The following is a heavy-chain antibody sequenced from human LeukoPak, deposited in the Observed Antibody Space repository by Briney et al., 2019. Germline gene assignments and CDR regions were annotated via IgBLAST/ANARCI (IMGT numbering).Heavy chain of an antibody. Sequence: SETLSLTCTVSGGSISSSSYYWGWVRQPPGKGLEWIGSIHYSGSTYYNPSLKSRVTISVDTSKNQFSLKLSSVTAADTAVYYCARDTRDSSSWGIFDYWGQGTLVTVSS. CDR3: ARDTRDSSSWGIFDY. D-gene: IGHD6-6*01. J-gene: IGHJ4*02. CDR1: GGSISSSSYY. CDR2: IHYSGST. V-gene: IGHV4-39*07.